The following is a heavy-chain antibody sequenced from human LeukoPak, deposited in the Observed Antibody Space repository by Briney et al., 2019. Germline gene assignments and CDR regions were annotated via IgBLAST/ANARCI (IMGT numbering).Heavy chain of an antibody. CDR3: AKEVAIPVAVDAFER. V-gene: IGHV3-21*01. CDR1: GFTFSSYS. CDR2: ISSSSSYI. J-gene: IGHJ3*02. Sequence: GGSLRLSCAASGFTFSSYSMNWVRQAPGKGLEWVSSISSSSSYIYYADSVEGRFTISRDNAKNSLYLQMNSLRAEDTAVYYCAKEVAIPVAVDAFERWGQGTLVTVSS. D-gene: IGHD6-19*01.